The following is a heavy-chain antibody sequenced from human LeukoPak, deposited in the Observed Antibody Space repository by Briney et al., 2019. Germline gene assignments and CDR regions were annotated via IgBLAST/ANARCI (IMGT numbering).Heavy chain of an antibody. CDR2: IYYSGST. D-gene: IGHD2-15*01. J-gene: IGHJ5*02. CDR1: GGSISSYY. CDR3: ARLKDGSGGWFDP. Sequence: SSETLSLTCTVSGGSISSYYWSWIRQPPGKGLEWIEYIYYSGSTNYNPSLKSRVTISVDTSKNQFSLKLSSVTAADTAVYYCARLKDGSGGWFDPWGQGTLVTVSS. V-gene: IGHV4-59*08.